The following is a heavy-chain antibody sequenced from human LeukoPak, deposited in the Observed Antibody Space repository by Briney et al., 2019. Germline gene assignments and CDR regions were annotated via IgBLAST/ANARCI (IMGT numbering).Heavy chain of an antibody. CDR2: IYSGGST. D-gene: IGHD2-2*01. CDR3: ARFYCSSTSCHSGHFDY. J-gene: IGHJ4*02. Sequence: GFLRLSCAASGFTVSSNYMSWVRQAPGKGLEWVSVIYSGGSTYYADSVKGRFTISRDNSKNTLYLQMNSLRAEDTAVYYCARFYCSSTSCHSGHFDYWGQGTLVTVSS. CDR1: GFTVSSNY. V-gene: IGHV3-53*01.